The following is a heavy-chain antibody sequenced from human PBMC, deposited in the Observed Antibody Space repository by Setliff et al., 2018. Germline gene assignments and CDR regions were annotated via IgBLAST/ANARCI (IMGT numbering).Heavy chain of an antibody. Sequence: SETLSLTCAVYGGSFSGYYWSWIRQPPGKGLEWIGEINHSGSTNYNPSLKSRVTMSVDTSKNQFSLKLSSVTAADTAVYYCARGKERITMIVVVTSGAFDIWGQGTMVTVSS. CDR2: INHSGST. CDR3: ARGKERITMIVVVTSGAFDI. V-gene: IGHV4-34*01. J-gene: IGHJ3*02. CDR1: GGSFSGYY. D-gene: IGHD3-22*01.